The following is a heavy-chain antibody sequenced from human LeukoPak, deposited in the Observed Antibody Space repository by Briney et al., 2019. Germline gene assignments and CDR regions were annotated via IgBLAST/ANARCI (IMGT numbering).Heavy chain of an antibody. D-gene: IGHD6-13*01. CDR3: AREVSSSWSSMGWFDP. V-gene: IGHV1-2*02. Sequence: GGSLRLSCAGSGFSSSSYGMHWVRQAPGQGLEWMGWINPNSGGTNYAQKFQGRVTMTRDTSISTAYMELSRLRSDDTAVYYCAREVSSSWSSMGWFDPWGQGTLVTVSS. CDR1: GFSSSSYG. J-gene: IGHJ5*02. CDR2: INPNSGGT.